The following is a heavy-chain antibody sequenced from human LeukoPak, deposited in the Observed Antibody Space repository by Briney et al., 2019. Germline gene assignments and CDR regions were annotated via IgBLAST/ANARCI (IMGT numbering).Heavy chain of an antibody. V-gene: IGHV4-4*07. J-gene: IGHJ4*02. Sequence: PSETLSLTRTVSSGSIRSYHWAWIRQPAGKELEWIGRIYTTGGTDYNPSLKSRVTMSVDTSKNQFSLNLRSVTTADTAFYYCARNGYTKSWTHLDYWGQGILVSVSS. CDR2: IYTTGGT. CDR3: ARNGYTKSWTHLDY. D-gene: IGHD3/OR15-3a*01. CDR1: SGSIRSYH.